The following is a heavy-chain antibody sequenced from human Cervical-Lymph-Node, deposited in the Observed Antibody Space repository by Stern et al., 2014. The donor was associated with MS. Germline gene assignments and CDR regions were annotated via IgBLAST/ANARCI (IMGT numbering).Heavy chain of an antibody. CDR1: GYTFTSYG. Sequence: VQLVESGAEVKKPGASVKVSCKASGYTFTSYGISWVRQAPGQWLEWTGWITVYTGHLDNPNYSHKLQCRVTMTTDTSTSTVYMERRSLRSDDTAVYYCARHRGRAGWYEVDNWGQGTLVTVSS. J-gene: IGHJ4*02. V-gene: IGHV1-18*01. CDR3: ARHRGRAGWYEVDN. CDR2: ITVYTGHLDNP. D-gene: IGHD6-19*01.